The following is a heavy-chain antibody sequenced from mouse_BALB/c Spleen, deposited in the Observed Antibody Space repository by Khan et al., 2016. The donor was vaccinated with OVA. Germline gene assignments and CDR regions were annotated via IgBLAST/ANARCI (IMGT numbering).Heavy chain of an antibody. CDR3: ARAYCANYREAMDY. CDR2: IWGDGST. V-gene: IGHV2-6-7*01. D-gene: IGHD2-10*01. Sequence: VQLVESGPGLVAPSQSLSITCTVSGFSLTGYGVNWVRQPPGKGLEWLGMIWGDGSTDSNSALKSRLSITKDNSNSQAFFKMNSLQTDDTARYYCARAYCANYREAMDYWGQGNSVTVSS. CDR1: GFSLTGYG. J-gene: IGHJ4*01.